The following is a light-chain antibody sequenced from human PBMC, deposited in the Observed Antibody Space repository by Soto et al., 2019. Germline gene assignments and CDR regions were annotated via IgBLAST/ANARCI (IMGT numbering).Light chain of an antibody. V-gene: IGKV3-15*01. J-gene: IGKJ4*01. CDR3: QQYKDWPLT. CDR2: GAS. Sequence: EIVMTQSPVTLSVSPGERGTLSCRASQRVSSNVAWYQQKPGQAPRLVVYGASTRATGFAARFGGSGSGTEFTLTISSLQSEDFAVYYCQQYKDWPLTFGGGTKVDIK. CDR1: QRVSSN.